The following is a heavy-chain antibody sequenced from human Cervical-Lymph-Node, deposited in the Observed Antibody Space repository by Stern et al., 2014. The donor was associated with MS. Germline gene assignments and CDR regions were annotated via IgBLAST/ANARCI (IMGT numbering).Heavy chain of an antibody. CDR2: SNAGNGNT. CDR3: ARGGGGYSYGLDY. D-gene: IGHD5-18*01. CDR1: GYTFTRYG. J-gene: IGHJ4*02. Sequence: QVHLEESGAEVRKPGASVKVSCTASGYTFTRYGIHWVRQAPAPRLEWMGWSNAGNGNTKYSQEFQGRVTITRDTSASTAYMELGSLRSEDMAVYYCARGGGGYSYGLDYWGQGTLVTVSS. V-gene: IGHV1-3*02.